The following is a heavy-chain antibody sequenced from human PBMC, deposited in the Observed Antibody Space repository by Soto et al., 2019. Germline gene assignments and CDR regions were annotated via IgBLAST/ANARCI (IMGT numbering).Heavy chain of an antibody. J-gene: IGHJ5*02. Sequence: KSSETLSLTXAVYGGSFSGYYWSWIRQPPGKGLEWIGEINHSGSTNYNPSLKSRVTISVDTSKNQFSLKLSSVTAADTAVYYCARCSVENWFDPWGQGTLVTVS. V-gene: IGHV4-34*01. D-gene: IGHD2-15*01. CDR1: GGSFSGYY. CDR3: ARCSVENWFDP. CDR2: INHSGST.